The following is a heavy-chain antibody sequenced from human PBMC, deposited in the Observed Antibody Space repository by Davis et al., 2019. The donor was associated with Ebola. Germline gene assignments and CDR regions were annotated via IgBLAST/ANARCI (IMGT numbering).Heavy chain of an antibody. CDR3: ARDTGRLLWFGEWSY. Sequence: ASVKVSCKASGYTFTSYAMHWVRQAPGQRLEWMGWINAGNGNTKYSQKFQGRVTITRDTSASTAYMELSSLRSEDTAVYYCARDTGRLLWFGEWSYWGQGTLVTVAS. CDR1: GYTFTSYA. V-gene: IGHV1-3*01. J-gene: IGHJ4*02. D-gene: IGHD3-10*01. CDR2: INAGNGNT.